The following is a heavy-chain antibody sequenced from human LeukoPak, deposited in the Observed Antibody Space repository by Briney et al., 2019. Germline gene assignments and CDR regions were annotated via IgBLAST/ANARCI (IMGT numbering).Heavy chain of an antibody. J-gene: IGHJ4*02. CDR1: GFTFSSYS. CDR3: ARDSASSQPGVFDY. D-gene: IGHD1-26*01. Sequence: GGSLRLSCAASGFTFSSYSMNWVRQAPGKGLEWVSSISSSSSYIYYADSVKGRFTISRDNAKNSLYLQMNSLRAEDTAVYYCARDSASSQPGVFDYWGQGTLVTVSS. V-gene: IGHV3-21*01. CDR2: ISSSSSYI.